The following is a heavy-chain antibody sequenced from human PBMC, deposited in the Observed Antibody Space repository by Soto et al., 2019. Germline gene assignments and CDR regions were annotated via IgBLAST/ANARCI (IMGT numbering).Heavy chain of an antibody. CDR1: GGTFSSYA. V-gene: IGHV1-69*13. D-gene: IGHD6-6*01. CDR3: ARGQARPSPYYYYYGMDV. J-gene: IGHJ6*02. CDR2: IIPIFGTA. Sequence: SVKVSCKASGGTFSSYAISWVRQAPGQGLEWMGGIIPIFGTANYAQKFQGRVTITADESTSTAYMELSSLRPEDTAVYYCARGQARPSPYYYYYGMDVWGQGTTVTVSS.